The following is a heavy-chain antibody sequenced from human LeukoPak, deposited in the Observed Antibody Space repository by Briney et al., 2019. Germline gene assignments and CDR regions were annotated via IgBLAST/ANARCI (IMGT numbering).Heavy chain of an antibody. J-gene: IGHJ4*02. D-gene: IGHD2-15*01. V-gene: IGHV3-23*01. CDR2: ISGSGGST. Sequence: GGSLRLSCAASGFTFDDYGMSWVRQAPGKGLEWVSAISGSGGSTYYADSVKGRFTISRDNSRNTLYLQMNSLRAEDTAVYYCAKDQLNRFCSGGSCSITHDYWGQGTLVTVSS. CDR3: AKDQLNRFCSGGSCSITHDY. CDR1: GFTFDDYG.